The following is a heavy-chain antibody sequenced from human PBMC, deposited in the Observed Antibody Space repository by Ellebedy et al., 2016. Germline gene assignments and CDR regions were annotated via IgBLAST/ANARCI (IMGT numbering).Heavy chain of an antibody. CDR1: GFTFDDYA. V-gene: IGHV3-9*01. CDR3: AKDASMITFGGVRADY. CDR2: ISWKSGSI. J-gene: IGHJ4*02. Sequence: GGSLRLSCAASGFTFDDYAMHWVRHAPGKGLEWVSGISWKSGSIGYADSVKGRFTISRNNANNSLFLQMNSLRAEDTALYYCAKDASMITFGGVRADYWGQGTLVTVSS. D-gene: IGHD3-16*01.